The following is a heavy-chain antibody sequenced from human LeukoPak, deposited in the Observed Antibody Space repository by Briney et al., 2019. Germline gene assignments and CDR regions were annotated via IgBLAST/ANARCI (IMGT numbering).Heavy chain of an antibody. CDR3: ARGDRYCSGGSCYSGDAFDI. V-gene: IGHV3-48*03. CDR2: ISSSGSTI. J-gene: IGHJ3*02. Sequence: GGSLRLSCAASGFTFSSYEINWVRQAPGKGLQWVSYISSSGSTIYYADSVKGRFTISRDNAKNSLYLQMNSLRAEDTAVYYCARGDRYCSGGSCYSGDAFDIWGQGTMVTVSS. CDR1: GFTFSSYE. D-gene: IGHD2-15*01.